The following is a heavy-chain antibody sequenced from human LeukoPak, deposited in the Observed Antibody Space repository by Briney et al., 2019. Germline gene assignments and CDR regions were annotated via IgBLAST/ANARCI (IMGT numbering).Heavy chain of an antibody. Sequence: SETLSLTCTVSGYSISSGYYWGWMRQPPWKGLEWIGSIYHSGRTYYNPSLKSRVTISVDTSKNQFSLKLSSVTAADTAVYYCARRGWLDGYLDYWGQGTLVTVSS. CDR2: IYHSGRT. V-gene: IGHV4-38-2*02. CDR1: GYSISSGYY. J-gene: IGHJ4*02. D-gene: IGHD2-15*01. CDR3: ARRGWLDGYLDY.